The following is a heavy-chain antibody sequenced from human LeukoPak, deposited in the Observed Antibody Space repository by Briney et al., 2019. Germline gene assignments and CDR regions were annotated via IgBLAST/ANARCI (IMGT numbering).Heavy chain of an antibody. CDR3: ARGLSSGYYLNV. CDR1: GFTFSSYA. J-gene: IGHJ6*02. D-gene: IGHD3-22*01. Sequence: PGGSLRLSCAASGFTFSSYAMSWVRQAPGKGLVWVSRINSDGSSTSYADSVKGRFTISRDNAKNTLYLQMNSLRAEDTAVYYCARGLSSGYYLNVWGQGTTVTVSS. V-gene: IGHV3-74*01. CDR2: INSDGSST.